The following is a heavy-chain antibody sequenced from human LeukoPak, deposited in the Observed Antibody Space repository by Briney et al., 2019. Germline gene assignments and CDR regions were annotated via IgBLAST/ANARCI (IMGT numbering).Heavy chain of an antibody. V-gene: IGHV3-21*01. Sequence: PGGSLRLSCAASGFTFSSYSMNWVRQAPGKGLEWVSSISSSSSYIYYADSVKGRFTISRDNAKNSLYLQMNSLRAEDTAVYYCASSRITMVRGVNYFDYWGQGTLVTVSS. CDR3: ASSRITMVRGVNYFDY. J-gene: IGHJ4*02. D-gene: IGHD3-10*01. CDR1: GFTFSSYS. CDR2: ISSSSSYI.